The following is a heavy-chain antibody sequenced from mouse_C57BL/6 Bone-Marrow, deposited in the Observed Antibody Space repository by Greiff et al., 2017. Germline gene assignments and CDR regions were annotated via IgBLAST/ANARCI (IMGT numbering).Heavy chain of an antibody. Sequence: VQLQESGGGLVKPGGSLKLSCAASGFTFSDYGMHWVRQAPEKGLEWVAYISSGSSTIYYADTVKGRFTISRDNAKNTLFLQMTSLMSEDTAMYYCARWSPFAYWGQGTLVTVSA. J-gene: IGHJ3*01. D-gene: IGHD1-1*02. V-gene: IGHV5-17*01. CDR2: ISSGSSTI. CDR1: GFTFSDYG. CDR3: ARWSPFAY.